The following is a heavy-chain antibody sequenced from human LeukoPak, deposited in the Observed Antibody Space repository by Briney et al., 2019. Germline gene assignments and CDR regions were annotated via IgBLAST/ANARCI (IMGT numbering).Heavy chain of an antibody. Sequence: SVKVSCKASGGTFSSYAISWVRQAPGQGLEWMGGIIPIFGTANYAQKFQGRVTITADESTSTAYMELSSLRSEDTAVYYCARAPYYYDTRELVYYYYMDVWGKGTTVTISS. D-gene: IGHD3-22*01. CDR3: ARAPYYYDTRELVYYYYMDV. CDR1: GGTFSSYA. V-gene: IGHV1-69*13. J-gene: IGHJ6*03. CDR2: IIPIFGTA.